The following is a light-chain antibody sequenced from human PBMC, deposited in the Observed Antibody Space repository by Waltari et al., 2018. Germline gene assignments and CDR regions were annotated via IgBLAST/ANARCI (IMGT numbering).Light chain of an antibody. CDR1: QNLLHSNGNNY. CDR2: LGS. J-gene: IGKJ2*01. Sequence: DIVMTQSPVSLPVTPGEPASVSCRSSQNLLHSNGNNYLDWYLQKPGQSPQLLIYLGSNRASGVPDRYSGSGSGTDFTLKISRVEAEDVGIYYCMQTLQTPPYTFGQGTRLEIK. V-gene: IGKV2-28*01. CDR3: MQTLQTPPYT.